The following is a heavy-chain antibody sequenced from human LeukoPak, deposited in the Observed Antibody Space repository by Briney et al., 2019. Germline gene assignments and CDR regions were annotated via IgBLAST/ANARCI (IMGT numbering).Heavy chain of an antibody. CDR1: GGSVTNYH. Sequence: SETLSLTCTVSGGSVTNYHWSWIRQPAGKGLEWIARFYTGGSTTYNPSLDGRATMSVDTSMNHFSLKLTSVTAADTAIYYCATVEVGTVDVFDIWGQGTMVTVSS. J-gene: IGHJ3*02. CDR3: ATVEVGTVDVFDI. CDR2: FYTGGST. D-gene: IGHD1-26*01. V-gene: IGHV4-4*07.